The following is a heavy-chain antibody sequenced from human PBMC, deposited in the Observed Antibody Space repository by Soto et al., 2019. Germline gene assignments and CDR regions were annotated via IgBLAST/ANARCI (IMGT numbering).Heavy chain of an antibody. D-gene: IGHD3-22*01. V-gene: IGHV3-15*07. CDR3: TTDSYSTIIIVRFDY. Sequence: GGSLGICRAASGFAFTNAWINWVRQAPGKGLEWVGRIKSKTDGGTTDYAEPVKGRFAISRDDSNNMVYLQMNSLKIEDTAVYYCTTDSYSTIIIVRFDYWGHGTLVTVSS. CDR2: IKSKTDGGTT. J-gene: IGHJ4*01. CDR1: GFAFTNAW.